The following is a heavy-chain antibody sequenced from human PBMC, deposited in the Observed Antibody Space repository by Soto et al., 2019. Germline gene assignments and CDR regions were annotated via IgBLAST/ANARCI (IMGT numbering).Heavy chain of an antibody. CDR1: GFTFSTYA. CDR2: LSGSGDST. Sequence: EVQLLGSGGGLVQPGGSLRLSCAASGFTFSTYAMNWVRQAPGKGLEWVSGLSGSGDSTYYADSVKGRFTVSRDNSKNTLYLQMNSLRAEDTAVFYCAKERSSGWSFDYWGQGTLVTVSS. J-gene: IGHJ4*02. CDR3: AKERSSGWSFDY. D-gene: IGHD6-19*01. V-gene: IGHV3-23*01.